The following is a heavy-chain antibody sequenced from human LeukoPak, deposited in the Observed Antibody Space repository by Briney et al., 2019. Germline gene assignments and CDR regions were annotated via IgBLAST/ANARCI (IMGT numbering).Heavy chain of an antibody. CDR1: AGSFISSSHH. CDR3: VRHDGRGGATMGAFDS. J-gene: IGHJ5*01. CDR2: VYYGRTT. D-gene: IGHD5-12*01. Sequence: PSETLSLTCTVSAGSFISSSHHWGWIRQSPGKGLEWIGTVYYGRTTYYNPSLDGRVTISLDTSANHFSLQLNSVTAADTAVYYCVRHDGRGGATMGAFDSWGQGSLITVSS. V-gene: IGHV4-39*01.